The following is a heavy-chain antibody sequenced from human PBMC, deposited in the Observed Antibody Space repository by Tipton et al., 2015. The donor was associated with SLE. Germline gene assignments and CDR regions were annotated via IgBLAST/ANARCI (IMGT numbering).Heavy chain of an antibody. CDR2: IYYSGTT. Sequence: TLSLTCTISGGSINIYYWSWIRQPPGKGLEWIGYIYYSGTTNYSPSLQRRVAISVDTSKNQFSLNLKSMTAADTAVYFCARGTHFYGFYDSWGQGTLVTVSP. CDR1: GGSINIYY. V-gene: IGHV4-59*12. CDR3: ARGTHFYGFYDS. J-gene: IGHJ4*02. D-gene: IGHD3-3*02.